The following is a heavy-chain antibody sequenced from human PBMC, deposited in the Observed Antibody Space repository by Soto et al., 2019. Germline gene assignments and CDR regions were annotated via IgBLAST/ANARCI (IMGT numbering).Heavy chain of an antibody. CDR1: GFTFSGSA. D-gene: IGHD6-13*01. CDR3: TRLGVGIAAAGPSP. V-gene: IGHV3-73*01. J-gene: IGHJ5*02. Sequence: GGSLRLSCAASGFTFSGSAMHWVRQASGKGLEWVGRIRSKANSYATAYAASVKGRFTISRDDPKNTAYLQMNSLKTEDTAVYYCTRLGVGIAAAGPSPWGQGTLVTVSS. CDR2: IRSKANSYAT.